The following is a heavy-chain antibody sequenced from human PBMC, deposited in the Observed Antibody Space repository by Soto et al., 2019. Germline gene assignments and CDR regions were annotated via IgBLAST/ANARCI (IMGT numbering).Heavy chain of an antibody. J-gene: IGHJ2*01. CDR1: GFTFSSYW. CDR2: INSDGSST. V-gene: IGHV3-74*01. CDR3: ARGGRLNWYFDL. Sequence: EVQLVESGGGLVQPGGSLRLSCAASGFTFSSYWMHWVRQAPGKGLVWVSRINSDGSSTNYADSVKGRFTISRDNAKNTLYLQMTSLRAEDTAVYYCARGGRLNWYFDLWGRGTLVTVSS. D-gene: IGHD1-26*01.